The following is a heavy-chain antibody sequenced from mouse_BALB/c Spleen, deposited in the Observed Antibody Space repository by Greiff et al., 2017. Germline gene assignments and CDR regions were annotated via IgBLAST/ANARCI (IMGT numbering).Heavy chain of an antibody. V-gene: IGHV2-6-7*01. Sequence: VKLVESGPGLVAPSQSLSITCTVSGFSLTGYGVNWVRQPPGKGLEWLGMIWGDGSTDYNSALKSRLSISKDNSKSQVFLKMNSLQTDDTARYYCARDEGKGGYYYAMDYWGQGTSVTVSS. CDR2: IWGDGST. CDR3: ARDEGKGGYYYAMDY. J-gene: IGHJ4*01. CDR1: GFSLTGYG. D-gene: IGHD1-3*01.